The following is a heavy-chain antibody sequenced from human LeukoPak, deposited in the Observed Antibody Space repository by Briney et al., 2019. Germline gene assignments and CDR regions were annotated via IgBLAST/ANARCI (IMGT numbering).Heavy chain of an antibody. CDR1: GFTFSNAW. J-gene: IGHJ4*02. Sequence: PGGSLRLSCAASGFTFSNAWMNWVRQAPGKGLEWVSAISGSGGSTYYADSVKGRFTISRDNSKNTLYLQMNSLRAEDTAVYYCAKKGDLVGSGYYHDYWGQGTLVTVSS. CDR3: AKKGDLVGSGYYHDY. CDR2: ISGSGGST. D-gene: IGHD3-22*01. V-gene: IGHV3-23*01.